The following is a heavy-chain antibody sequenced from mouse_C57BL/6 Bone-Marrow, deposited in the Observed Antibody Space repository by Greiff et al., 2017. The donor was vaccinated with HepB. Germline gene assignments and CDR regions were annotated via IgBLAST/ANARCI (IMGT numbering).Heavy chain of an antibody. Sequence: QVHVKQSGAELVRPGASVKLSCKASGYTFTDYYINWVKQRPGQGLEWIARIYPGSGNTYYNEKFKGKATLTAEKSSSTAYMQLSSLTSEDSAVYFCARKGAFYYYGSRDYFDYWGQGTTLTVSS. D-gene: IGHD1-1*01. J-gene: IGHJ2*01. CDR3: ARKGAFYYYGSRDYFDY. CDR1: GYTFTDYY. V-gene: IGHV1-76*01. CDR2: IYPGSGNT.